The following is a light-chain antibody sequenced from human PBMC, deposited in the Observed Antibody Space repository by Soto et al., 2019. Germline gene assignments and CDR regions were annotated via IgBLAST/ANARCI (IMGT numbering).Light chain of an antibody. J-gene: IGKJ2*01. CDR2: LGS. Sequence: DIVMTQSPLSLPVTPGEPAYISCRSSQSLLHSNGYNYLDWYLQKPGQSPQLLIYLGSNRASGVPDRFSGSGSGTDFTLKISRAEAEDVGVYYCMQALQTSVTFGQGTKLEIK. CDR1: QSLLHSNGYNY. CDR3: MQALQTSVT. V-gene: IGKV2-28*01.